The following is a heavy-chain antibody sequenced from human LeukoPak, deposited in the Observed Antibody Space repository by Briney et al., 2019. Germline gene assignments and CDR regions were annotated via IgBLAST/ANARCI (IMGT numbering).Heavy chain of an antibody. J-gene: IGHJ5*02. V-gene: IGHV3-30*02. CDR1: GFTFSSYG. D-gene: IGHD6-19*01. CDR2: IRYDGSNK. CDR3: AKRAVAGTQWFDP. Sequence: GGSLRLSCAASGFTFSSYGMHWVRQAPGKGLEWVAFIRYDGSNKYYADSAKGRFTIYRDNSKNTLYLQMNSLRAEDTAVYYCAKRAVAGTQWFDPWGQGTLVTVSS.